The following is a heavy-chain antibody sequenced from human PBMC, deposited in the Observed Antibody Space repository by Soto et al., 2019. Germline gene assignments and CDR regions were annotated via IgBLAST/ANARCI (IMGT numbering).Heavy chain of an antibody. CDR1: GGTFSSYA. D-gene: IGHD3-3*01. J-gene: IGHJ6*02. CDR3: ATRTYDFWSGKDYYYYGMDV. V-gene: IGHV1-69*13. Sequence: SVKVSCKASGGTFSSYAISWVRQAPGQGLEWMVGIIPIFGTANYAQKFQGRVTITADESTSTAYMELSSLRSEDTAVYYCATRTYDFWSGKDYYYYGMDVWSQGTPVTVSS. CDR2: IIPIFGTA.